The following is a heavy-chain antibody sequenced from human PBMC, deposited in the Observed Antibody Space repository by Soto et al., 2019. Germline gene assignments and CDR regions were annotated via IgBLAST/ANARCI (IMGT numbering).Heavy chain of an antibody. V-gene: IGHV4-59*01. D-gene: IGHD3-22*01. CDR1: GGSISSYY. CDR2: IYYSGST. Sequence: TLSLTCTVSGGSISSYYWSWIRQPPGKGLEWIGYIYYSGSTNYNPSLKSRVTISVDTSKNQFSLKLSSVTAADTAVYYCARVEYYYDSSGYSGWFDTWGQGTLVTVSS. CDR3: ARVEYYYDSSGYSGWFDT. J-gene: IGHJ5*02.